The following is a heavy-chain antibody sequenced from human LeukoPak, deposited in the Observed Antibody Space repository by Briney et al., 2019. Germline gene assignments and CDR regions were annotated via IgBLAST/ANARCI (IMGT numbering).Heavy chain of an antibody. J-gene: IGHJ4*02. D-gene: IGHD2-2*01. CDR1: GGTFSSYA. CDR2: IIPIFGTA. V-gene: IGHV1-69*01. Sequence: SVKVSCKASGGTFSSYAISWVRQAPGQGLEWMGGIIPIFGTANYAQKSQGRVTITADESTSTAYMELSSLRSEDTAVYYCARGYCSSTSCYPITIHSHWGQGTLVTVSS. CDR3: ARGYCSSTSCYPITIHSH.